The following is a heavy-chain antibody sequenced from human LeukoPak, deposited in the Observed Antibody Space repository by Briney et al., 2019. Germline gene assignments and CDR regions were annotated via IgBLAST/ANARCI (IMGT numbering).Heavy chain of an antibody. CDR1: GFTFSNYW. Sequence: GGSLRLSCAASGFTFSNYWMSWVRQAPGKGLEWVANINQYGSEKYYVDSVKGRFTISRDNSKNTLYLQMNSLRAEDTAVYYCASMTTYYYDSSGYQDYWGQGTLVTVS. D-gene: IGHD3-22*01. J-gene: IGHJ4*02. CDR2: INQYGSEK. V-gene: IGHV3-7*01. CDR3: ASMTTYYYDSSGYQDY.